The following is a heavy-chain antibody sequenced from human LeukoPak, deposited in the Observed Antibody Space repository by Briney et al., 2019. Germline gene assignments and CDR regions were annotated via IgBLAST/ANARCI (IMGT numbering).Heavy chain of an antibody. J-gene: IGHJ4*02. CDR3: ASLTTWVDY. CDR1: GYSISSGYY. CDR2: IYHSGST. V-gene: IGHV4-38-2*01. Sequence: SETLSLTCAVSGYSISSGYYWGWIRQPPGKGLEWIGSIYHSGSTYYNPSLKSRVTMSVDTSKNQFSLKLSSVTAADTAVYYCASLTTWVDYWGQGTLVTVSS. D-gene: IGHD4-17*01.